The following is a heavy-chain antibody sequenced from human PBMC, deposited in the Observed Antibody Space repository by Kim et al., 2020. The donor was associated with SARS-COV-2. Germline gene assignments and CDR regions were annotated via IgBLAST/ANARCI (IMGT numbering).Heavy chain of an antibody. Sequence: VDSAKGQVTISRDNAKHSLFLQMNSLRADDTAVYFCARADRGYYYFYGMDVWGQGTTVTVSS. D-gene: IGHD2-15*01. CDR3: ARADRGYYYFYGMDV. J-gene: IGHJ6*02. V-gene: IGHV3-7*03.